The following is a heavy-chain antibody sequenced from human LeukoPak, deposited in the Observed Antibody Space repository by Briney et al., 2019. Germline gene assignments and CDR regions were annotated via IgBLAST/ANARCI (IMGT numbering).Heavy chain of an antibody. CDR3: ARVAALVHSFDY. D-gene: IGHD6-13*01. CDR1: GGSFSGYY. Sequence: PSETLSLTCAVYGGSFSGYYWSWIRQPPGKGLEWIGEINHSGSTNYNPSLKSRVTISVDTSKNQFSLKLSSVTAADTAVYYCARVAALVHSFDYWGQGTLVTVSS. V-gene: IGHV4-34*01. CDR2: INHSGST. J-gene: IGHJ4*02.